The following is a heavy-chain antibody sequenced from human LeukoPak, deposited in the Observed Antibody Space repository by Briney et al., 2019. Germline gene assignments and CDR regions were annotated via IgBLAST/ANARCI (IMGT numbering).Heavy chain of an antibody. CDR2: ISFDGSNK. J-gene: IGHJ4*02. Sequence: GGALRLSCAASGVTFSSYAMHCVREAPGEGLGWGSVISFDGSNKYYADYVKGRFTISRDNSKNTLYLQMNSLRAEDTAVYYCARDRSSSSTAFDYWGQGTLVTVPS. D-gene: IGHD6-6*01. V-gene: IGHV3-30*04. CDR1: GVTFSSYA. CDR3: ARDRSSSSTAFDY.